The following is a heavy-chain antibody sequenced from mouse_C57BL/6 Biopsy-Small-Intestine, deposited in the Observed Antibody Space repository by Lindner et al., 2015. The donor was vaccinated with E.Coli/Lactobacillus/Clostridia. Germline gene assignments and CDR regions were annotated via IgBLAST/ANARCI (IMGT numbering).Heavy chain of an antibody. Sequence: VQLQESGGGLVKPGGPELSCAASGFTFSDYGMHWVRQAPEKGLEWVAYISGGSSTIYYADTVKGRFTISRDNAKNTLFLQMTSLRSEDTAMYYCARRALDGYYSDYWGQGTALTVSS. CDR3: ARRALDGYYSDY. J-gene: IGHJ2*01. CDR1: GFTFSDYG. D-gene: IGHD2-3*01. V-gene: IGHV5-17*01. CDR2: ISGGSSTI.